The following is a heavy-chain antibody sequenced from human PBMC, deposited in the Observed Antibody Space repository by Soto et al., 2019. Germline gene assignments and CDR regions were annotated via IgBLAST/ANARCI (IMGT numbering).Heavy chain of an antibody. D-gene: IGHD3-10*01. Sequence: QVQLQESGPGLVKPSETLSLTCTVSGGSISSYYWSWIRQPPGKGLEWIGYIYYSGSTNYNPSLKSRVTISVDTSKNQFSRKLNSMTAADTAVYYCARHNYGSGSTYCDYWGQGTLVTVSS. CDR2: IYYSGST. V-gene: IGHV4-59*08. CDR3: ARHNYGSGSTYCDY. CDR1: GGSISSYY. J-gene: IGHJ4*02.